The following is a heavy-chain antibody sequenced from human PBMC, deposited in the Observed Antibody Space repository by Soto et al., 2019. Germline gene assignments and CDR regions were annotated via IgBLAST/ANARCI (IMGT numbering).Heavy chain of an antibody. CDR3: ARDLGYYESSGYFDS. D-gene: IGHD3-22*01. Sequence: QVQLVESGGGLVKPGGSLRLSCAASGFTFSDYYMSWIRQAPGKGLERVSYIGSSDNIIYYADSVKGRFTISRDNAKNSLYLQMNSLRAEDTAVYYCARDLGYYESSGYFDSWGQGTLVTVSS. J-gene: IGHJ4*02. CDR2: IGSSDNII. CDR1: GFTFSDYY. V-gene: IGHV3-11*01.